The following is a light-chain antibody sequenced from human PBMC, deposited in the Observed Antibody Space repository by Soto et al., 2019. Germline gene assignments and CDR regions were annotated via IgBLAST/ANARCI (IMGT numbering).Light chain of an antibody. CDR2: DAS. CDR1: QSISTW. V-gene: IGKV1-5*02. J-gene: IGKJ1*01. Sequence: DIQMTQSPSTLSASVGDRVTIICRASQSISTWLAWYQLKPGKAPKLLIYDASTLEGGVPSRFSGIGSGTEFSLTISSLQPDDFATYYCQQYSSHSTFGQGTKVDIK. CDR3: QQYSSHST.